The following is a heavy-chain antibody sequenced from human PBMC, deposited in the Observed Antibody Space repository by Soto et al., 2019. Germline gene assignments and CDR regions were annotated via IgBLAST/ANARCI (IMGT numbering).Heavy chain of an antibody. CDR3: ARCSYSSGMRNYGLDV. D-gene: IGHD6-19*01. Sequence: EVQLLESGGGLVQPGGSLRLSCVASGFTFSSYAMSWVRQAPGKGLEWVSAVGGGSGGSTYYADSVKGRFTISRDNSRDTVYMEMNSLRAEDTALYYCARCSYSSGMRNYGLDVWGQGTTVTVSS. CDR2: VGGGSGGST. V-gene: IGHV3-23*01. J-gene: IGHJ6*02. CDR1: GFTFSSYA.